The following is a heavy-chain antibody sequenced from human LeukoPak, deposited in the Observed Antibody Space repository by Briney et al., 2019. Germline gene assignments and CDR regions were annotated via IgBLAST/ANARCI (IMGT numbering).Heavy chain of an antibody. D-gene: IGHD5-12*01. Sequence: GASVKVSCKASGYTFTGYYMHWVRQAPGQGLERMGWINPNSGGTNYAQKFQGRVTMTRDTSISTAYMELSRLRSDDTAVYYCARGDSGYYSQPFDYWGQGTLVTVSS. V-gene: IGHV1-2*02. CDR3: ARGDSGYYSQPFDY. CDR2: INPNSGGT. J-gene: IGHJ4*02. CDR1: GYTFTGYY.